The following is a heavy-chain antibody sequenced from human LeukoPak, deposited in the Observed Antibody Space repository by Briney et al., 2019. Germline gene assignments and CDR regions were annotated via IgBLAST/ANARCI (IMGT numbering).Heavy chain of an antibody. V-gene: IGHV1-2*02. CDR2: INPDSGAT. Sequence: GASVKVSFKASGYTFTDYYIHWVRQAPGQGLEWMGWINPDSGATNFAQKFQGRVTMTRDTSISTAYMELSRLSSDDTAVYYCARDLVRGVIDFDYWGQGTLVTVSS. CDR1: GYTFTDYY. CDR3: ARDLVRGVIDFDY. D-gene: IGHD3-10*01. J-gene: IGHJ4*02.